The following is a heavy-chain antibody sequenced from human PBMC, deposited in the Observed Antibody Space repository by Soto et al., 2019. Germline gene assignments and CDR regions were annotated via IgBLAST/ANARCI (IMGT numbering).Heavy chain of an antibody. CDR3: ARGRDGGGYNKLLSFDP. CDR2: INAGNGNT. J-gene: IGHJ5*02. Sequence: QVQLVQSGAEVKKPGASVKVSCKASGYTFTSYAMHWVRQAPGQRLEWMGWINAGNGNTKYSQKFQGRVTITRDTSESTAYMELSSLRSEDTAVYYCARGRDGGGYNKLLSFDPWGQGTLVTVSS. V-gene: IGHV1-3*01. CDR1: GYTFTSYA. D-gene: IGHD5-18*01.